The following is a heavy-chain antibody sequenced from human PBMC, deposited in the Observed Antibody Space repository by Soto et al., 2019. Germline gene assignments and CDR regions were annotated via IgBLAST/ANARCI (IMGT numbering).Heavy chain of an antibody. CDR1: GFTFDDYA. Sequence: EEQLVESGGTLVQPGRSLRLSCAASGFTFDDYAMHWVRQAPGKGLEWVSGINWNSGNIGYADSVKGRFTISRDNAKNSRYLQMDSLRGEDTALYYCAKDGFAFSYDYGLEVWGQGTSVTVSS. J-gene: IGHJ6*02. CDR3: AKDGFAFSYDYGLEV. D-gene: IGHD3-10*01. V-gene: IGHV3-9*01. CDR2: INWNSGNI.